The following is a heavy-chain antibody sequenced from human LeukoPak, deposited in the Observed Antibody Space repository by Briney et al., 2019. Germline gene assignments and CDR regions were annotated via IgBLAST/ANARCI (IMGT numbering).Heavy chain of an antibody. D-gene: IGHD4-11*01. Sequence: GGSLRLSCEASGLIFSNAWMTWVRQAPGKGLEWVGRIKDKSQGATRDYAAPVKDRFSISRDDSKTTVYLQINSLKIEDTAVYFCTTWDENYSSSAHWDDAFAIWGQGTKVTVSS. CDR3: TTWDENYSSSAHWDDAFAI. J-gene: IGHJ3*02. CDR1: GLIFSNAW. V-gene: IGHV3-15*01. CDR2: IKDKSQGATR.